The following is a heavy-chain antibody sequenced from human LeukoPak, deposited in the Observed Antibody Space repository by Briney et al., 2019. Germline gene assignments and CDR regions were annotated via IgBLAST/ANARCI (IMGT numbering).Heavy chain of an antibody. V-gene: IGHV4-59*01. CDR1: GGSISSYY. CDR3: ARSGITTPVDY. Sequence: PSETLSLTCTVSGGSISSYYWSWIRQPPGKGLEWIGYIYYSGSTNYNPSLKSRVTISVDTSKNQFSLKLSSVTAADTAVYYCARSGITTPVDYWGQGTLVTVSS. CDR2: IYYSGST. J-gene: IGHJ4*02. D-gene: IGHD3-22*01.